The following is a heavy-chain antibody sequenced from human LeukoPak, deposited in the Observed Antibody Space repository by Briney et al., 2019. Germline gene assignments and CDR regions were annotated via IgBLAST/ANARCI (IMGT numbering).Heavy chain of an antibody. CDR1: GFTFSSYA. CDR2: ISGSGGST. V-gene: IGHV3-23*01. CDR3: ATPPSSIAARWAGVDDAFDI. D-gene: IGHD6-6*01. Sequence: PGGSLRLSCAASGFTFSSYAMSWVRQAPGKGLEWVSTISGSGGSTYYADSVKGRFTISRDNSKNTLYLQMNSLRAEDTAVYYCATPPSSIAARWAGVDDAFDIWGQGTMVTVSS. J-gene: IGHJ3*02.